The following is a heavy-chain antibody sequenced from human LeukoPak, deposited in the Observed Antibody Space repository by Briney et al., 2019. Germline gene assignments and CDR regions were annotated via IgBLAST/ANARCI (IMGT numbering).Heavy chain of an antibody. CDR2: ISWNSGSI. CDR1: GFIFDDYA. D-gene: IGHD6-13*01. J-gene: IGHJ4*02. Sequence: PGRSLRLSCAASGFIFDDYAMHWVRQAPGKGLEWVSGISWNSGSIGYADSVKGRFTISRDNAKNSLYLQMNSLRAEDTALYYCAKDIDSSWYGRFDYWGQGTLVTVSS. V-gene: IGHV3-9*01. CDR3: AKDIDSSWYGRFDY.